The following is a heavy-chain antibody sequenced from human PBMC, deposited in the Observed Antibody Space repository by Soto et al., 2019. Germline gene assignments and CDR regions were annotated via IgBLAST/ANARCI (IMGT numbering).Heavy chain of an antibody. CDR1: GFTVSSNY. J-gene: IGHJ6*02. V-gene: IGHV3-53*01. Sequence: GGSLRLSCAASGFTVSSNYMSWVRQAPGKGLEWVSVIYSGGSTYYADSVKGRFTISRDNSKNTLYLQMNSLRAEDTAVYYCASRAYGDLTYYYYYYGMDVWGQGTTVTVSS. D-gene: IGHD4-17*01. CDR2: IYSGGST. CDR3: ASRAYGDLTYYYYYYGMDV.